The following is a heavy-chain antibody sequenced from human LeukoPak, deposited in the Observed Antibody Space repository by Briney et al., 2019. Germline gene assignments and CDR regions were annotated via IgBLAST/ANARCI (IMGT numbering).Heavy chain of an antibody. V-gene: IGHV1-46*01. CDR3: ARGAQNHSGIFDY. Sequence: ASVKVSCKASGGTFSSYAISWVRQAPGQGLEWMGIINPSGGSTSYAQKFQGRVTMTRDTSTSTVYMELSSLRSEDTAVYYCARGAQNHSGIFDYWGQGTLVTVSS. J-gene: IGHJ4*02. D-gene: IGHD1-14*01. CDR1: GGTFSSYA. CDR2: INPSGGST.